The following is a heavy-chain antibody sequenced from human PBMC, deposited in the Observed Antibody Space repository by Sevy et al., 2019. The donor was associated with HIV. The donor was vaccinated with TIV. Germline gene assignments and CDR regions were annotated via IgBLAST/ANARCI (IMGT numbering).Heavy chain of an antibody. J-gene: IGHJ6*03. Sequence: SETLSLTCTVSGGSISSSSYYWGWIRQPPGKGLEWIGSIYYSGSTYYHPSLKSRVTISVDTSKNQFSLKLSSVTAADTAVYYCAGPSRYCSSTSCSRPYYYYMDVWGKGTTVTVSS. V-gene: IGHV4-39*01. CDR2: IYYSGST. CDR3: AGPSRYCSSTSCSRPYYYYMDV. CDR1: GGSISSSSYY. D-gene: IGHD2-2*01.